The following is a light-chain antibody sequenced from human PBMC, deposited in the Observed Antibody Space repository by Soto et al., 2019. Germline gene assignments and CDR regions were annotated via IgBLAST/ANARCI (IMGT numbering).Light chain of an antibody. CDR3: CSYAGSYTLV. Sequence: QSVLTQPRSVSGSPGQSVTISCTGTSSDVGGYNYVSWYQQHPGKAPKLMIYDVSKRPSGVPDRFSGSKSGNTASLTSSGLQAEDEAEYYCCSYAGSYTLVFGGGTKLTVL. J-gene: IGLJ3*02. V-gene: IGLV2-11*01. CDR2: DVS. CDR1: SSDVGGYNY.